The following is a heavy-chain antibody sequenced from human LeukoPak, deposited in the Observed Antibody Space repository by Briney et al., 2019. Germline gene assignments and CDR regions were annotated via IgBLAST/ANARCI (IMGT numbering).Heavy chain of an antibody. J-gene: IGHJ4*02. V-gene: IGHV3-21*01. D-gene: IGHD3-10*01. CDR1: GFTLSYFG. CDR3: ARDPDYYGSGTYYNHYFDY. Sequence: GGSLRLSCAASGFTLSYFGMNWVRQAPGKGLEWVSSISRTSTHIYDADSVKGRFTISRDNAKNSLHLQMTSLRDEDTAVYYCARDPDYYGSGTYYNHYFDYWGQGTLVTVSS. CDR2: ISRTSTHI.